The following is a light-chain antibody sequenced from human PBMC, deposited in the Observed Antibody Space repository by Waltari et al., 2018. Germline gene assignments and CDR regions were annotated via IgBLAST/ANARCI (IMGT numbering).Light chain of an antibody. Sequence: DIVMTQSPDSLAMSLGERATINCRSSRSILSSAHNKNCLGWYQKKPGQPPKLLFYWASTRQSGVPDRFSASGSGTDFSLTISSLQAEDVAVYYCQEYYTIPPWAFGQGTKVEIK. J-gene: IGKJ1*01. V-gene: IGKV4-1*01. CDR2: WAS. CDR1: RSILSSAHNKNC. CDR3: QEYYTIPPWA.